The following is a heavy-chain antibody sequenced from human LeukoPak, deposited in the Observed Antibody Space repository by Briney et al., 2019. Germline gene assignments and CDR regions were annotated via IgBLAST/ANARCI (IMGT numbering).Heavy chain of an antibody. CDR2: IYYSGST. CDR1: GGSFSGYY. D-gene: IGHD3-10*01. V-gene: IGHV4-34*01. J-gene: IGHJ5*02. CDR3: PRQVISNNWFDP. Sequence: PSETLSLTCAVYGGSFSGYYWSWIRQPPGKGLEWIGSIYYSGSTYYNPSLKSRVTISVDTSKNQFSLKLSSVTAADTAVYYCPRQVISNNWFDPWGQGTLVTVSS.